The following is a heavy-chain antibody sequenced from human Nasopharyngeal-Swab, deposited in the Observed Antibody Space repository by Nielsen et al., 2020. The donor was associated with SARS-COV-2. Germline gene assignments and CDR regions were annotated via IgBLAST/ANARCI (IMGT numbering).Heavy chain of an antibody. CDR3: AIGIRSYLDY. V-gene: IGHV4-59*01. CDR2: IYYSGST. D-gene: IGHD1-26*01. Sequence: LSCTVSGGSISSYYWSWIRQPPGKGLEWIGYIYYSGSTNYNPSLKSRVTISVDTSKNQFSLKLSSVTAADTAVYYCAIGIRSYLDYWGQGTLVTVSS. CDR1: GGSISSYY. J-gene: IGHJ4*02.